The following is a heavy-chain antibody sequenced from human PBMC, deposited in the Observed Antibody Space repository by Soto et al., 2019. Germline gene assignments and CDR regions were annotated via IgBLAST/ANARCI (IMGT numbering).Heavy chain of an antibody. J-gene: IGHJ4*02. Sequence: QVQLQESGPGLVMPSETLSLTCTVSGGSITTYYWSWIRQPPGKGLEWIGYIHYEGSTNYNPSLKSRLTIVVDTSQNQFSLKLTSVTAADTAVYFCARGRRSGWYHFDSCGQGTLVTVSS. D-gene: IGHD6-19*01. V-gene: IGHV4-59*01. CDR1: GGSITTYY. CDR3: ARGRRSGWYHFDS. CDR2: IHYEGST.